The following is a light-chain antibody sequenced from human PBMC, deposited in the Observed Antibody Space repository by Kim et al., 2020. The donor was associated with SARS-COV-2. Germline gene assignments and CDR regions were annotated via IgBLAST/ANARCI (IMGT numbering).Light chain of an antibody. CDR1: QSVASPY. Sequence: ETVLTQSPGTLSLSPGERATLSCRASQSVASPYLAWYQQKPGQAPRLVMQGASSRATGIPDRFSGSGSGTDFTLTIDGLEPEDFAVYFCQQYGSTPQTFGQGTKVEIK. V-gene: IGKV3-20*01. CDR2: GAS. CDR3: QQYGSTPQT. J-gene: IGKJ1*01.